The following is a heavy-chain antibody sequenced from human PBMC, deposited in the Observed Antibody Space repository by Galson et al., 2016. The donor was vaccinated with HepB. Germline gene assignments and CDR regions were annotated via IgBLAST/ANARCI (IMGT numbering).Heavy chain of an antibody. CDR2: IKEDGSKE. Sequence: SLRLSCAGSGFTLSSYWMTWVRQAPGKGLEWVANIKEDGSKEYYVDSVKGRFTISRDNAKSSVCLQMHSLRVEDTAVYFCARDLNPYGSSSESWFDPWGQGTLVIVSS. J-gene: IGHJ5*02. D-gene: IGHD6-13*01. CDR1: GFTLSSYW. V-gene: IGHV3-7*04. CDR3: ARDLNPYGSSSESWFDP.